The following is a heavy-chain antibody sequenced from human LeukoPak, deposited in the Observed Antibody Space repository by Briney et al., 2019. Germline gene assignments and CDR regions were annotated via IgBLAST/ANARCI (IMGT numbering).Heavy chain of an antibody. D-gene: IGHD6-13*01. CDR1: GFTFSDYE. J-gene: IGHJ4*02. Sequence: GGSLRLSCAASGFTFSDYEMNWVRQAPGKGLEWLSHISISGTTIHYADSVKGRFTISRDNAKNSVYLQMTSLKASDTAMYYCARLEGGSWYLSWYYFDYWGQGTLVTVSS. V-gene: IGHV3-48*03. CDR3: ARLEGGSWYLSWYYFDY. CDR2: ISISGTTI.